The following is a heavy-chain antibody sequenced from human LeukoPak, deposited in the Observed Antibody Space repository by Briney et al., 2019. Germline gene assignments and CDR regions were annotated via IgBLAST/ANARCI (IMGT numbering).Heavy chain of an antibody. V-gene: IGHV3-23*01. CDR1: GITLNNYG. CDR2: ISDSGGST. J-gene: IGHJ4*02. Sequence: GGSLRLSCAVSGITLNNYGMAWVRQAPGKGLEWVAGISDSGGSTKYADSVKGRFTISRDNPKNTLCLQMNSLRAEDSAVYFWAKRGVVIRVILVGFHKEAYYFESWGQGALVTVSS. D-gene: IGHD3/OR15-3a*01. CDR3: AKRGVVIRVILVGFHKEAYYFES.